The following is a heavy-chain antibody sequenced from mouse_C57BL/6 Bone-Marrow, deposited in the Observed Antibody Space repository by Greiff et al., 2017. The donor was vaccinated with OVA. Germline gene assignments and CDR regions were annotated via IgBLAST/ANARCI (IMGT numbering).Heavy chain of an antibody. Sequence: VQLKQSGPELVKPGASVKISCKASGYTFTDYYMNWVKQSHGKSLEWIGDINPNNGGTSYNQKFKGKATLTVDKSSSTAYMELRSLTSEDSAVYYCARSEGWLLQVFAYWGQGTLVTVSA. V-gene: IGHV1-26*01. D-gene: IGHD2-3*01. CDR1: GYTFTDYY. CDR2: INPNNGGT. J-gene: IGHJ3*01. CDR3: ARSEGWLLQVFAY.